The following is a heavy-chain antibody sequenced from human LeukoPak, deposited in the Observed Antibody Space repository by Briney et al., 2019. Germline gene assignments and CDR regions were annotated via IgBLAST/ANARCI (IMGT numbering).Heavy chain of an antibody. V-gene: IGHV4-34*01. J-gene: IGHJ4*02. CDR3: ARGRYCSGGTCYPVDY. D-gene: IGHD2-15*01. Sequence: KPSETLSLTCAVYGGSFSGYYWSWIRQPPGKGLEWIGSMYYSGSTYYNPSLKSRVTVSVDMSKNQFSLKLSSVTAADTAVYYCARGRYCSGGTCYPVDYWGQGTLVTVSS. CDR2: MYYSGST. CDR1: GGSFSGYY.